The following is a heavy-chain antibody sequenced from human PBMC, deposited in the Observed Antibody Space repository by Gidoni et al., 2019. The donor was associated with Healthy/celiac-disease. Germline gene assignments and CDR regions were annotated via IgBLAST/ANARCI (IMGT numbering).Heavy chain of an antibody. CDR1: GFTFSSYG. D-gene: IGHD3-10*01. Sequence: QVQLVESGGGVVQPGRSLRLSCAASGFTFSSYGMHWVRQAPGKGLEWVAVIWYDGSNKYYADSVKGRFTIARDNSKNTLYLQMNSLRAEDTAVYYCAREGTYYYGSGSSYNWFDPWGQGTLVTVSS. J-gene: IGHJ5*02. CDR3: AREGTYYYGSGSSYNWFDP. CDR2: IWYDGSNK. V-gene: IGHV3-33*01.